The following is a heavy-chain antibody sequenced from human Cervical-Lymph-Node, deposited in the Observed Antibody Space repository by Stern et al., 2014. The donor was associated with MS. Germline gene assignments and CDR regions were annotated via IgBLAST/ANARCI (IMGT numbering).Heavy chain of an antibody. V-gene: IGHV3-7*01. CDR1: GFSFGTSW. D-gene: IGHD2/OR15-2a*01. J-gene: IGHJ4*02. Sequence: VQQLESGGGLVPPGGSLRLSCVASGFSFGTSWMSWVRQPPGRGLEWVANIRQDGYDKFYVDSVKGRFTISRDNARNSLYLQMNSLTVADTAVYYCARDRRAFLDYWGQGTHVAVSS. CDR2: IRQDGYDK. CDR3: ARDRRAFLDY.